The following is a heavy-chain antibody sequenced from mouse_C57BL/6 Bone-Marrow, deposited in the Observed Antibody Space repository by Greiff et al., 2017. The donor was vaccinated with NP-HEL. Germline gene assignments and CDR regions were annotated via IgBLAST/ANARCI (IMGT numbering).Heavy chain of an antibody. CDR2: IDPEDGET. CDR1: GFNIKDYY. J-gene: IGHJ4*01. D-gene: IGHD2-1*01. CDR3: AIRVPIYYGNYDYAMDY. Sequence: EVQLQQSGAELVKPGASVKLSCTASGFNIKDYYMHWVKQRTEQGLEWIGRIDPEDGETKYAPKFQGKATITADTSSNTAYLQISSLTSEDTAVYYCAIRVPIYYGNYDYAMDYWGQGTSVTVSS. V-gene: IGHV14-2*01.